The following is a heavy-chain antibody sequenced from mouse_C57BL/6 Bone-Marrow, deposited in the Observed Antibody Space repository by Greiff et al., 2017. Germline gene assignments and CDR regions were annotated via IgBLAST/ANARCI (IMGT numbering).Heavy chain of an antibody. CDR2: IYPGSGNT. Sequence: VQLQQSGAELVRPGASVKLSCKASGYTFTDYYINWVKQRPGQGLEWIARIYPGSGNTYYNEKFTGKATLTAAKSSSTAYMQLRSLTSEASAVYVCARGREYEDAMDYWGQGTSVTVSS. CDR3: ARGREYEDAMDY. CDR1: GYTFTDYY. V-gene: IGHV1-76*01. D-gene: IGHD2-14*01. J-gene: IGHJ4*01.